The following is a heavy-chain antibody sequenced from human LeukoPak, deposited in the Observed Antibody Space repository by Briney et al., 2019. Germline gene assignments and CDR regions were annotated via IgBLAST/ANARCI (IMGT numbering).Heavy chain of an antibody. V-gene: IGHV3-48*03. D-gene: IGHD6-19*01. Sequence: PGGSLRLSCAASGFTFSNYEMNWVRQAPGKGLEWVSYISRSSGSSIYYADSVKGRFTISRDNAKNSLYLQMNGLRAEDTAVYYCARDSSGWYYFDYWGQGILVTVSS. CDR1: GFTFSNYE. CDR3: ARDSSGWYYFDY. CDR2: ISRSSGSSI. J-gene: IGHJ4*02.